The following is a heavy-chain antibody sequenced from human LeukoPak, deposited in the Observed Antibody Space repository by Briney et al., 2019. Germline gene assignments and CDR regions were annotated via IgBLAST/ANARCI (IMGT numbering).Heavy chain of an antibody. CDR3: AKWKYSNSGIDDY. D-gene: IGHD6-6*01. J-gene: IGHJ4*02. V-gene: IGHV3-11*01. Sequence: GGSLRLSCAASGFTFSDYYMSWIRQAPGKGLEWVSYISSSGNIIYYADSVKGRFTISRDNAKNSLYLQMNSLRAEDTAVYYCAKWKYSNSGIDDYWGQGTLVTVSS. CDR1: GFTFSDYY. CDR2: ISSSGNII.